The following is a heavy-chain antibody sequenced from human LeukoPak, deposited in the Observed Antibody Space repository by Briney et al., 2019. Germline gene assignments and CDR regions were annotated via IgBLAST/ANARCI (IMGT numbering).Heavy chain of an antibody. Sequence: ASVKVSCKASGYTFTGYYMHWVRQAPGQGLEWMGWINPNSGGTNYAQKFQGRVTMTRDTSISTAYMELSRLRSDDTAVYYCATRTIFGVDAFDIWGQGTMVTVSS. V-gene: IGHV1-2*02. CDR2: INPNSGGT. J-gene: IGHJ3*02. CDR3: ATRTIFGVDAFDI. D-gene: IGHD3-3*01. CDR1: GYTFTGYY.